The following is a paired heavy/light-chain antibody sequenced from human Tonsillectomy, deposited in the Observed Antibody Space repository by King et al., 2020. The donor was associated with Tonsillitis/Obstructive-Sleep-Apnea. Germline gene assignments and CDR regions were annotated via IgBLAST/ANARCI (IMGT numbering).Heavy chain of an antibody. CDR3: ARGQGSKGEFDI. D-gene: IGHD3-10*01. Sequence: QVQLQESGPGLVKPSGTLSLTCTVSGGSIRSYYWSWIRQPPGKGLEWIGYILYYSGSANYSPSLESRVTISLDTSNNQFSLKLTSVTAADTAVYYCARGQGSKGEFDIWGQGTMVTVSS. J-gene: IGHJ3*02. CDR2: ILYYSGSA. CDR1: GGSIRSYY. V-gene: IGHV4-59*01.
Light chain of an antibody. CDR1: GSNIGNNY. J-gene: IGLJ2*01. Sequence: QSVLTQPPSASGTPGQWVSISCSGGGSNIGNNYVYWYQQLPGTAPKLLMYRNDQRPSGVPDRFSGSKSGTSASLAISGLRSEDEADYYCASWDASLSGPVFGGGTKLTVL. CDR2: RND. CDR3: ASWDASLSGPV. V-gene: IGLV1-47*01.